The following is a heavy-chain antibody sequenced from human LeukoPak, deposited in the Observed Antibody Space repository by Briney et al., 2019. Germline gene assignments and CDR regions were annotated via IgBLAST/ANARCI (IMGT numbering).Heavy chain of an antibody. V-gene: IGHV4-39*01. CDR2: IYYSGNT. D-gene: IGHD1-26*01. CDR1: GVSINSTNYY. J-gene: IGHJ4*02. CDR3: AKSGGYGLIDY. Sequence: SETLSLTCTVSGVSINSTNYYWGWICQPPGKGLEWIGNIYYSGNTYYNPSLKSRVTISVDTSKNQFSLRLNSVTAADTAMYYCAKSGGYGLIDYWGQGTRVTVSS.